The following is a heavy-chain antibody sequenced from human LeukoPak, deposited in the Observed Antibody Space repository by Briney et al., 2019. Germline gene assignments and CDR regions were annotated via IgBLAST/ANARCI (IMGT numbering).Heavy chain of an antibody. D-gene: IGHD3-9*01. Sequence: SETLSLTCAVYGGSFSGYYWSWIRQPPGKGLEWIGEINHSGGTNYNPSLKSRVTISVDTSKNQFSLKLSSVTAADTAVYYCARGRYFDWLFTRPIHYFDYWGQGTLVTVSS. CDR1: GGSFSGYY. CDR3: ARGRYFDWLFTRPIHYFDY. V-gene: IGHV4-34*01. CDR2: INHSGGT. J-gene: IGHJ4*02.